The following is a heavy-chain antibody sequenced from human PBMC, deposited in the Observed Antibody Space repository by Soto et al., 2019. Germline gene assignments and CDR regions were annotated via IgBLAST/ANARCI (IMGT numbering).Heavy chain of an antibody. CDR2: IRGRAKKYAT. D-gene: IGHD2-21*02. V-gene: IGHV3-73*01. CDR3: CGRGRDSLQDI. CDR1: GFNFSGSA. J-gene: IGHJ4*02. Sequence: EVQLVESGGDWVQPGGSLKLSCTGLGFNFSGSALHWVRQPSGKGLEWVGRIRGRAKKYATSYATSVRGRFSLSRDDSKNTAFLQMNSLRDEDTGVYFCCGRGRDSLQDIWGQGTLVTVSS.